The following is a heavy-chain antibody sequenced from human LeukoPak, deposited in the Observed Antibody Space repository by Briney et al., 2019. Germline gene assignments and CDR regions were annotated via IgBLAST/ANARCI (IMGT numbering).Heavy chain of an antibody. Sequence: SETLSLTCTVSGGSISSGGYYWSWIRQPPGKGLEWIGYIYHSGSTYYNPSLKSRVTISVDRSKNQFSLKLSSVTAADTAVYYCARVSEYDSSGYYPFYYFDYWGQGTLVTVSS. CDR2: IYHSGST. V-gene: IGHV4-30-2*01. CDR1: GGSISSGGYY. CDR3: ARVSEYDSSGYYPFYYFDY. D-gene: IGHD3-22*01. J-gene: IGHJ4*02.